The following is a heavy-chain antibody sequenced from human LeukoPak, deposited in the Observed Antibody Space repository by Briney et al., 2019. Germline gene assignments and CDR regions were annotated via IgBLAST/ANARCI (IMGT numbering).Heavy chain of an antibody. J-gene: IGHJ4*02. V-gene: IGHV1-69*04. CDR2: IIPILGIA. D-gene: IGHD3-3*01. Sequence: SVKVSCKASGGTFSSYAISWVRQAPGQGLEWMGRIIPILGIANYAQKFQGRVTITADKSTSTAYMELSSLRSEDTAVYYCARDHSTIFGSPPDYWGQGTLVTVSS. CDR3: ARDHSTIFGSPPDY. CDR1: GGTFSSYA.